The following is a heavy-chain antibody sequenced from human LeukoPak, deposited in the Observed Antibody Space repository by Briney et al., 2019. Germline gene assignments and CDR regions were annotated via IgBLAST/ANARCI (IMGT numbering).Heavy chain of an antibody. CDR2: SNPKSGDT. J-gene: IGHJ4*02. D-gene: IGHD3-10*01. CDR3: ARTVYYYGSGSYYNFDY. V-gene: IGHV1-2*02. Sequence: ASVKVSCKASGYTFTGYYIHWVRQAPGQGLEWMGWSNPKSGDTKYAQTFQGRVTMTRDTSISTAYMELSRLRSDDTAVYYCARTVYYYGSGSYYNFDYWGQGTLVTVSS. CDR1: GYTFTGYY.